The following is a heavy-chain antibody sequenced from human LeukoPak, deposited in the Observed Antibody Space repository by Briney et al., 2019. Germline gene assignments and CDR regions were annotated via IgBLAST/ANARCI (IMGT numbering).Heavy chain of an antibody. CDR2: IRYDGSNQ. D-gene: IGHD6-13*01. J-gene: IGHJ4*02. CDR3: AKETGYSSPDY. CDR1: GFTFSNYG. Sequence: TGGSLRLSCAASGFTFSNYGMHWVRQAPGKGLEWVAFIRYDGSNQYYADSVKGRFTISRDNSRNTLSLQMNSLSADDTAVYYCAKETGYSSPDYWGQGALVTVSS. V-gene: IGHV3-30*02.